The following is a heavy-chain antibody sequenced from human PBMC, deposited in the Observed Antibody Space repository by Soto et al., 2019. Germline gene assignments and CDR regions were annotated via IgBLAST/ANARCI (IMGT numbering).Heavy chain of an antibody. D-gene: IGHD3-10*01. CDR2: VIPMVGMS. Sequence: QVQLVQSGAEVKKPGSSVKVSCTASGGTFNFYSISWVRQAPGLGLEWVGRVIPMVGMSEYAQKFQGRVTITADKSTSTAYMNLRSLRSEDTAVYYCATNYGSGSAHFDYWGQGTLVTVSS. V-gene: IGHV1-69*02. J-gene: IGHJ4*02. CDR1: GGTFNFYS. CDR3: ATNYGSGSAHFDY.